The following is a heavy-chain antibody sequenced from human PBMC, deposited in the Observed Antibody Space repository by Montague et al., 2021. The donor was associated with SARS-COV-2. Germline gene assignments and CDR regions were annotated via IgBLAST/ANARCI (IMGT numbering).Heavy chain of an antibody. V-gene: IGHV3-33*01. D-gene: IGHD1-26*01. Sequence: SLRLSCAASGFIFSSYGMHWVRQAPGKGLEWVAHIWYDGSNENYVDSVKGRFTVSRDNFKNTPYLQMNSLRAEDTAIYYCARGSVGGYYFDYWGQGTLVTVSS. J-gene: IGHJ4*02. CDR1: GFIFSSYG. CDR2: IWYDGSNE. CDR3: ARGSVGGYYFDY.